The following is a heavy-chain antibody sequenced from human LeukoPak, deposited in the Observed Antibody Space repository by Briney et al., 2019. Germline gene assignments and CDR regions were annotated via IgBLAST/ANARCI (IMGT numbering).Heavy chain of an antibody. Sequence: GGSLRLSCAASGFTFSSYWMSWVRQAPGKGLEWVANIKQGGSEKYYVDSLKGRFAISRDNAKNSLYLHTHSLRAEDTAIYYCARLKLGYWYFDLWGRGTLLTVSS. CDR2: IKQGGSEK. CDR1: GFTFSSYW. D-gene: IGHD7-27*01. V-gene: IGHV3-7*03. J-gene: IGHJ2*01. CDR3: ARLKLGYWYFDL.